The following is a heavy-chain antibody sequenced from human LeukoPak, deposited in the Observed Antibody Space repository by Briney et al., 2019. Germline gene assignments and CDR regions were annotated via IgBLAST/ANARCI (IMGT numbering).Heavy chain of an antibody. CDR2: ISSNGDNT. J-gene: IGHJ6*02. V-gene: IGHV3-64*01. Sequence: GGSLRLSCAASGFTFSSYAMHWVRQAPGKGLEYVSAISSNGDNTYYTNSVRGRFTISRVNSKNTLYLQMGSLRAEDMAVYYCASEGAYSSSWPPRDYYYYGTDVWGQGTTVTVSS. CDR1: GFTFSSYA. CDR3: ASEGAYSSSWPPRDYYYYGTDV. D-gene: IGHD6-13*01.